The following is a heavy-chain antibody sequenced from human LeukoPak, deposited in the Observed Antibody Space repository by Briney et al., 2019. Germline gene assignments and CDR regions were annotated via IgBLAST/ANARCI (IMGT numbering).Heavy chain of an antibody. D-gene: IGHD2-15*01. Sequence: PGGSLRLSCAASGFTFSAYAMHWVRQAPGKGLEWVAVIPYDGTNKYYADSVKGRFTISRDNSKDTLYLQMNSLRAEDTAVYYCASLGYCSGGSCPRTGDFQHWGQGTLVTVSS. V-gene: IGHV3-30-3*01. CDR2: IPYDGTNK. CDR1: GFTFSAYA. J-gene: IGHJ1*01. CDR3: ASLGYCSGGSCPRTGDFQH.